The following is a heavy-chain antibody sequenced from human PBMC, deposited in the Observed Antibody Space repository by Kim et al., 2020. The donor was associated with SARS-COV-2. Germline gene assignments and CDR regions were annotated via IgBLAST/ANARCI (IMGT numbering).Heavy chain of an antibody. J-gene: IGHJ3*02. CDR2: ISYDGSNK. CDR1: GFTFSSYG. Sequence: GGSLRLSCAASGFTFSSYGMHWVRQAPGKGLEWVAVISYDGSNKYYADSVKGRFTISRDNSKNTLYLQMNSLRAEDTAVYYCAKAPRGGSYDEAFDIWGQGTMVTVSS. D-gene: IGHD1-26*01. CDR3: AKAPRGGSYDEAFDI. V-gene: IGHV3-30*18.